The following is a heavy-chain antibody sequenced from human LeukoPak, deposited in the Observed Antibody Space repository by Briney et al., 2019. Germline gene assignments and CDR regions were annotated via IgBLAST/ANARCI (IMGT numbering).Heavy chain of an antibody. Sequence: PSETLSLTCAVYDGSFSGYYWSWIRQPPGKGLEWIGEINHSGSTNYNPSLKSRVTISLDTSKSQISLKVRYVTAADTAVYYCARGLNDSWTGENYWGQGTLVTVSS. D-gene: IGHD3-3*01. CDR1: DGSFSGYY. V-gene: IGHV4-34*01. CDR2: INHSGST. J-gene: IGHJ4*02. CDR3: ARGLNDSWTGENY.